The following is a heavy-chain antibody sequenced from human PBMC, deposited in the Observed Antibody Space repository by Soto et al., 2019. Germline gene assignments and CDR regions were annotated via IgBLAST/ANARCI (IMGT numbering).Heavy chain of an antibody. Sequence: PGGSLRLSCAASGFTFSSYGMHWVRQAPGQGLEWVAVISYDGSNKYYADSVKGRFTISRDHSKNTLYLQMNSLRAEDTAVYYCAKDLGSDTAMVIHLYYYYGMDVWGQGTTVTVSS. CDR3: AKDLGSDTAMVIHLYYYYGMDV. V-gene: IGHV3-30*18. D-gene: IGHD5-18*01. J-gene: IGHJ6*02. CDR1: GFTFSSYG. CDR2: ISYDGSNK.